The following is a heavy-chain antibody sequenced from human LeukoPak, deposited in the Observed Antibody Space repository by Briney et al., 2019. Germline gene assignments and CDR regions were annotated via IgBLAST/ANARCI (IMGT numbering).Heavy chain of an antibody. CDR3: TKGSGRRLTIDTFFDY. Sequence: GGSLRLSCAASGFTFDDYAIHWVRQAPGKGLEWVSGISWKSGSLGYADSVKGRFVISRDNTKSSLYLQMNSLSTEDMALYYCTKGSGRRLTIDTFFDYWGQGTLVTVSS. J-gene: IGHJ4*02. CDR2: ISWKSGSL. D-gene: IGHD1-26*01. CDR1: GFTFDDYA. V-gene: IGHV3-9*03.